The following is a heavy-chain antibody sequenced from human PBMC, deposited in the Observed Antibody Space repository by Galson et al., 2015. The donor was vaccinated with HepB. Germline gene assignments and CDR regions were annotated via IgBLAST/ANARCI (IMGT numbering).Heavy chain of an antibody. J-gene: IGHJ4*02. V-gene: IGHV4-31*03. CDR1: GGSLSSGGYY. CDR3: ARAHWVTQPIPRHFDF. D-gene: IGHD2-21*02. Sequence: TLSLTCTVSGGSLSSGGYYWSWIRQHPGKGLEWIGNIYYSGNTYYNPSLKSRVTISIDTSKNQFSLKLNSVTAADTAVYYCARAHWVTQPIPRHFDFWGQGTLVTVSS. CDR2: IYYSGNT.